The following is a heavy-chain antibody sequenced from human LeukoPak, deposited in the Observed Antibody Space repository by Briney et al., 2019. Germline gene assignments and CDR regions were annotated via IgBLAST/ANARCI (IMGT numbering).Heavy chain of an antibody. CDR3: AKLGHTSGYYARHSDY. J-gene: IGHJ4*02. V-gene: IGHV3-23*01. D-gene: IGHD3-22*01. CDR1: GFTFNNYG. Sequence: GGSLRLSCAASGFTFNNYGMSWVRQAPGRGLEWVSADSVKGRFTISRDNSKNTVYLQMNSLRAEDTALYYCAKLGHTSGYYARHSDYWGQGTLVTVSS.